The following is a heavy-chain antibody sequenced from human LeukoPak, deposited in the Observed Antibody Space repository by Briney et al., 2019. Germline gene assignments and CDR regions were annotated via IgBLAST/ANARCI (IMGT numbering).Heavy chain of an antibody. V-gene: IGHV3-48*04. Sequence: GGSLRLSCEASGLTLSSHAMNWVRLAPGKGLEWVSYISSSGSTIYYADSVKGRFTISRDNAKNSLYLQMNSLRAEDTVVYYCARDHGLYCSGGSCYRYYFDYWGQGTLVTVSS. J-gene: IGHJ4*02. CDR1: GLTLSSHA. D-gene: IGHD2-15*01. CDR2: ISSSGSTI. CDR3: ARDHGLYCSGGSCYRYYFDY.